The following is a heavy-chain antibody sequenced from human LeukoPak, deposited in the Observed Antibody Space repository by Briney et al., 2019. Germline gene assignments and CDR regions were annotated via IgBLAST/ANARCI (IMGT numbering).Heavy chain of an antibody. CDR2: ISTNGVNT. J-gene: IGHJ4*02. Sequence: GGSLRLSCAASGVTFSSYAMHWVRQAPGKGLECVSAISTNGVNTYYANSVKGRFTISRDNSKNTLYLQMGSLRAEDMAVYYCARGVTTAIDYWGQGTLVTVSS. V-gene: IGHV3-64*01. D-gene: IGHD4-17*01. CDR1: GVTFSSYA. CDR3: ARGVTTAIDY.